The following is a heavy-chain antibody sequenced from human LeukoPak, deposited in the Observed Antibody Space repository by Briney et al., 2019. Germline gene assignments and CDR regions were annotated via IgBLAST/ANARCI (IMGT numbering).Heavy chain of an antibody. CDR2: IYPGDSNTRYDSNT. J-gene: IGHJ4*02. Sequence: GESLKISCEGSGFTFTNYWIGGVRQMPGKGLEWMGIIYPGDSNTRYDSNTRYSPSFQGQVTISADKSISTAYLQWSSLKASDTAIYYCARLRDGYYDYVWGSWDYWGQGTLVTVSS. CDR1: GFTFTNYW. CDR3: ARLRDGYYDYVWGSWDY. V-gene: IGHV5-51*01. D-gene: IGHD3-16*01.